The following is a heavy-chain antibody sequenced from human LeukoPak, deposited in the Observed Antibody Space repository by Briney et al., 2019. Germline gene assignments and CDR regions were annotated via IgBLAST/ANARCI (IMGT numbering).Heavy chain of an antibody. D-gene: IGHD2-15*01. V-gene: IGHV3-21*01. J-gene: IGHJ6*02. CDR1: GFTFSSYS. Sequence: GGSLRLSCAASGFTFSSYSMNWVRQAPGKGLEWVSSISSSSSYIYYADSVKGRFTISIDNAKNSLYLQMNSLRAEDTAVYYCARVEKDIVVVVAARNPYYYYGMDVWGQGTTVTVSS. CDR3: ARVEKDIVVVVAARNPYYYYGMDV. CDR2: ISSSSSYI.